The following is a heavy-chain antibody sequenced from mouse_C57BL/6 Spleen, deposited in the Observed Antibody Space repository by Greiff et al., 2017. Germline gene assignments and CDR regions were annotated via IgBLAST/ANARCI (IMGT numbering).Heavy chain of an antibody. CDR3: ARHEERYGAMDN. J-gene: IGHJ4*01. Sequence: VHLVESGAELVKPGASVKLSCKASGYTFTEYTIHWVKQRSGQGLEWIGWFYPGSGSIKYNEKFKDKATLTADKSSSTVYMELSRLTSEDSAVYVCARHEERYGAMDNWGQGTSVTVSS. CDR1: GYTFTEYT. V-gene: IGHV1-62-2*01. CDR2: FYPGSGSI. D-gene: IGHD1-1*02.